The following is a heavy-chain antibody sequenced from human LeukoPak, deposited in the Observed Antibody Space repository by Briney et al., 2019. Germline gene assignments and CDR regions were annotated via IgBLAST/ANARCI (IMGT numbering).Heavy chain of an antibody. CDR3: ARDGRRWLQLSGAFDI. D-gene: IGHD5-24*01. Sequence: GGSLRLSCEASGFAFSDYYMSWIRQAPGKGLEWVSYISSSGGTTHYADSVKGRFTISRDNAKNSLYLQMNSLRAEDTAVYYCARDGRRWLQLSGAFDIWGQGTMVTVSS. CDR1: GFAFSDYY. V-gene: IGHV3-11*01. CDR2: ISSSGGTT. J-gene: IGHJ3*02.